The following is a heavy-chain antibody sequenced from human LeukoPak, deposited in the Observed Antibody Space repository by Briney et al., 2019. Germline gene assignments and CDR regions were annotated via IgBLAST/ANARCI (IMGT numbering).Heavy chain of an antibody. D-gene: IGHD2-15*01. Sequence: SETLSLTCTVSGGSISSYYWSWIRQPPGKGLEWIGYIYYSGSTNYNPSLKSRVTISVDTSKNQFSLKLSSVTVADTAVYYCAGYCSGGSCYSEGPFDYWGQGTLVTVSS. CDR1: GGSISSYY. J-gene: IGHJ4*02. V-gene: IGHV4-59*01. CDR2: IYYSGST. CDR3: AGYCSGGSCYSEGPFDY.